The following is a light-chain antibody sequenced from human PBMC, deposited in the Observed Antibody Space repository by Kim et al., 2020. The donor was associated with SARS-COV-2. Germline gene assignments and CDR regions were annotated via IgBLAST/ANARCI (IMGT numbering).Light chain of an antibody. CDR3: QQLNSYPPSIT. CDR1: QGISSY. V-gene: IGKV1-9*01. CDR2: AAS. Sequence: VGDRVTITCRASQGISSYLAWYQQKPGKAPKLLIYAASTLQSGVPSRFSGSGSGTDFTLTISSLQPEDFATYYCQQLNSYPPSITFGQGTRLEIK. J-gene: IGKJ5*01.